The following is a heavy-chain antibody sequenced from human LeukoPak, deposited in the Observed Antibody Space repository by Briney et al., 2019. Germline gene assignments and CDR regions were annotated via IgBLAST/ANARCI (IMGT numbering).Heavy chain of an antibody. J-gene: IGHJ4*02. CDR2: IYHSGST. D-gene: IGHD1-7*01. Sequence: SETLPLTCAVSGDSISSNTWWSWVRQPPGKGLEWTGEIYHSGSTNYNPSLKSRVTISVDKSKNQFSLNLSSVTAADTAVYYCASLRGTYFDYWGQGTLDTVSS. CDR1: GDSISSNTW. V-gene: IGHV4-4*02. CDR3: ASLRGTYFDY.